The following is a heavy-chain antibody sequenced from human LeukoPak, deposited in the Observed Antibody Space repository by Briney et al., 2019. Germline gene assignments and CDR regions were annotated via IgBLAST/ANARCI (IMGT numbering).Heavy chain of an antibody. CDR2: IGSSGSDT. Sequence: RGSLRLSCAASGFTFSSYVMSWVRQAPGKGLEWVSTIGSSGSDTYYADSAKGRFTISRDNSKNTLYLQMNSLRAEDTALYYCAKDLIGQLQPDYWGQGTLVTVSS. CDR3: AKDLIGQLQPDY. CDR1: GFTFSSYV. J-gene: IGHJ4*02. V-gene: IGHV3-23*01. D-gene: IGHD1-1*01.